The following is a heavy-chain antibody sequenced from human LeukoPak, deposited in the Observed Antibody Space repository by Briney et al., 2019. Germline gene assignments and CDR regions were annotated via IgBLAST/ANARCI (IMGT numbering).Heavy chain of an antibody. CDR3: ARHGYGDFDY. D-gene: IGHD4-17*01. Sequence: SETLSLTCTVSGGSISSYYWSWIRQPPGKGLEWIGYIYYSGSTNYNPSLKSRVTISVDASKNQFSLKLSSVTAADTAVYYCARHGYGDFDYWGQGTLVTVSS. V-gene: IGHV4-59*01. CDR2: IYYSGST. J-gene: IGHJ4*02. CDR1: GGSISSYY.